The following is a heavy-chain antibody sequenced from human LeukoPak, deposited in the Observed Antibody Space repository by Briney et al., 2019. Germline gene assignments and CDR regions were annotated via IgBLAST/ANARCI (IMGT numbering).Heavy chain of an antibody. CDR1: GYSITSGYY. Sequence: NPSETLSLTCAVSGYSITSGYYWGWIRQSPGRGLEWIATIFHSGSIYYNPSLKSRVTLSVDTSKNQFSLKVSSVTAADSAVYYCARRVQRGPPYFYYYMDVWGKGTTVTVSS. CDR3: ARRVQRGPPYFYYYMDV. V-gene: IGHV4-38-2*01. J-gene: IGHJ6*03. D-gene: IGHD2/OR15-2a*01. CDR2: IFHSGSI.